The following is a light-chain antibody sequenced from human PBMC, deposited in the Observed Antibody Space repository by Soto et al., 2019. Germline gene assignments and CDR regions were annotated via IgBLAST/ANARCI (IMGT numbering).Light chain of an antibody. Sequence: QSVLTQPPSVSAAPGQKVTISFSGSPSNIGKNFVSWYQQLPGTAPKLLIYESDKRPSGIPDRFSGSESGTSAPLAITGLQTGDEADYYCVSWDSSLSTVVFGGGTKLTVL. CDR3: VSWDSSLSTVV. V-gene: IGLV1-51*02. J-gene: IGLJ2*01. CDR1: PSNIGKNF. CDR2: ESD.